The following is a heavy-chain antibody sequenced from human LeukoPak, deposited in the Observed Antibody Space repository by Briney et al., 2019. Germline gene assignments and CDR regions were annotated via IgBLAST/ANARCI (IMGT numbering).Heavy chain of an antibody. CDR1: GGTFSSYA. CDR3: ASSKLGYSYGPGSNWFDP. CDR2: IIPIFGTA. D-gene: IGHD5-18*01. V-gene: IGHV1-69*06. J-gene: IGHJ5*02. Sequence: SVKVSCKASGGTFSSYAISWVRQAPGQRLEWMGGIIPIFGTANYAQKFQGRVTITADKSTSKAYMELSSLRSEDTAVYYCASSKLGYSYGPGSNWFDPWGQGTLVTVSS.